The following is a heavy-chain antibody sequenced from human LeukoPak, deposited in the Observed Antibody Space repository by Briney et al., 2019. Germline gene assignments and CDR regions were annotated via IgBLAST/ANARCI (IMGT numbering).Heavy chain of an antibody. D-gene: IGHD2-15*01. Sequence: PGGSLRLSCAASGFTFSSYAMHWVRQAPGKGLEYVSAISSNGGSTYYANSVKGRFTISRDNSKNTLYLQMGSLRAEDTAVYYCARGRGRNPSGYYYYMDVWGKGTTVTVSS. J-gene: IGHJ6*03. CDR2: ISSNGGST. V-gene: IGHV3-64*01. CDR3: ARGRGRNPSGYYYYMDV. CDR1: GFTFSSYA.